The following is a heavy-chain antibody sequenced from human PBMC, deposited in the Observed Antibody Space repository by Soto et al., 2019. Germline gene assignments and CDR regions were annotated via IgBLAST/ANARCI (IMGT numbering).Heavy chain of an antibody. V-gene: IGHV4-30-2*01. CDR2: IYYGGTT. CDR1: GGSITSGGYS. J-gene: IGHJ6*02. CDR3: ARSPGGDYYYYGMDV. D-gene: IGHD4-17*01. Sequence: SETLSLTCTVSGGSITSGGYSWSWIRQPPGKGLEFIGYIYYGGTTYYNPSLKSRVTISLDGSKNQFSLKLSSVTAADTAVYYCARSPGGDYYYYGMDVWGQGTTVTVSS.